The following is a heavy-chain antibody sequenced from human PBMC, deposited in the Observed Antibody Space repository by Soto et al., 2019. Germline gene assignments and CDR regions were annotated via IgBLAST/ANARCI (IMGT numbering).Heavy chain of an antibody. D-gene: IGHD6-13*01. CDR1: GGSIRSSDYY. CDR2: IYYTGNT. V-gene: IGHV4-39*01. CDR3: ARQFGGSWYFVWFDP. Sequence: SETLSLTCSVSGGSIRSSDYYWGWIRQPPGKGLEWIGTIYYTGNTYYNPSLRSRVTISIDTSKNQFSLKLTSVTAADTAVYYCARQFGGSWYFVWFDPWGQGSLVT. J-gene: IGHJ5*02.